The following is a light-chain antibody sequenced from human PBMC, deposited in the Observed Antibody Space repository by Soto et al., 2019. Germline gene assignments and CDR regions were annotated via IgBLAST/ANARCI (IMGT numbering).Light chain of an antibody. CDR1: SSDAGGYNY. CDR2: GVN. CDR3: SSFRTGSVVL. V-gene: IGLV2-14*01. Sequence: QSALTQPASVSGSPGQSVTISCTGTSSDAGGYNYVSWYQQHPGRAPKLVIYGVNYRPSGVSARFSGSKFQNTASLTISGLQAEDEADYYCSSFRTGSVVLFGGGTKLTVL. J-gene: IGLJ3*02.